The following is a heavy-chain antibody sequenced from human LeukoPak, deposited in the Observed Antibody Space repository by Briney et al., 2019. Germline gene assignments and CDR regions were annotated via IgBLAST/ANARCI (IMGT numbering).Heavy chain of an antibody. V-gene: IGHV1-46*01. Sequence: ASVKVSCKASGYTFTSYYMHWVRQAPGQGLEWMGIINPSGGSTSYAQKFQGRVTMTRDMSTSTVYMELSSLTSEDTAVYYCARAISDSTGYYAYYFDSWGQGTLVTVSS. J-gene: IGHJ4*02. CDR2: INPSGGST. CDR1: GYTFTSYY. CDR3: ARAISDSTGYYAYYFDS. D-gene: IGHD3-22*01.